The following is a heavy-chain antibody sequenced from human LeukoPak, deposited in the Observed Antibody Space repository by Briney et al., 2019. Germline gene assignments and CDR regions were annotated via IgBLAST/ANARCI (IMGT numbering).Heavy chain of an antibody. D-gene: IGHD6-19*01. Sequence: GGSLRLSCAASGFTFSSYGLHWVRQAPGKGLEWVVVISYDGSNKFYADSVKGRFTISRDNSKNTLYLQMNSLRAEDTAVYYCAKALSGWGPYYYYGMDVWGQGTTVTVSS. V-gene: IGHV3-30*18. CDR3: AKALSGWGPYYYYGMDV. CDR1: GFTFSSYG. CDR2: ISYDGSNK. J-gene: IGHJ6*02.